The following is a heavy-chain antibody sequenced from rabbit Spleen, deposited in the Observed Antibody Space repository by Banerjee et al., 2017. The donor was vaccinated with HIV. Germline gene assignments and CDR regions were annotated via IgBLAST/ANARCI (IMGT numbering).Heavy chain of an antibody. J-gene: IGHJ5*01. CDR2: IYAGSSGTT. Sequence: QEHLKESGGGLVQPGGSLKLSCTASGFTLSSYYMNWVRQAPGKGLEWIAYIYAGSSGTTYYASWAKGRFTISKTSSTTMTLQMTRLTAADTATYFCARLMTYGYAGFGYATLDWLDLWGPGTLVTVS. D-gene: IGHD6-1*01. CDR1: GFTLSSYYM. CDR3: ARLMTYGYAGFGYATLDWLDL. V-gene: IGHV1S45*01.